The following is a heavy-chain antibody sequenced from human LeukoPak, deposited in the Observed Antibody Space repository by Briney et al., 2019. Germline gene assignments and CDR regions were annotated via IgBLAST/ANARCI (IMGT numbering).Heavy chain of an antibody. CDR3: ARAKVVPAAKRWFDP. J-gene: IGHJ5*02. D-gene: IGHD2-2*01. CDR1: GGSISSGGYY. Sequence: PSETLSLTCTVSGGSISSGGYYWSWIRQHPGKGLEWIGYIYYSGSTYYNPSLKSRVTISVDTSKNQFSLKLSSVTAADTAVYYCARAKVVPAAKRWFDPWGQGTLVTVSS. CDR2: IYYSGST. V-gene: IGHV4-31*03.